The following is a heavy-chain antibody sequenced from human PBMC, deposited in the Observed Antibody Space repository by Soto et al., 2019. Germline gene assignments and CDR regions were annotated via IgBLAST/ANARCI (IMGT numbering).Heavy chain of an antibody. CDR2: ITGNGRST. CDR3: ARDGSWAFDY. V-gene: IGHV3-11*04. CDR1: AFSFSDHY. J-gene: IGHJ4*02. D-gene: IGHD2-2*03. Sequence: QVQLVESGGGLVKPGGSLRLSCAASAFSFSDHYMSWIRQAPGKGLEWVSYITGNGRSTYYADSVKGRFTISRDDAKNSLYLQMNSLRDEDTAVYFCARDGSWAFDYWGQGILVTVSS.